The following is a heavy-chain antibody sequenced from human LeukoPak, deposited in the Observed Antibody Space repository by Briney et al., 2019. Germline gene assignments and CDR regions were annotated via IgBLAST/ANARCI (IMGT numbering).Heavy chain of an antibody. V-gene: IGHV4-34*01. D-gene: IGHD3-9*01. Sequence: PGGSLRLSCAASGFTFSSYSMNWVRQAPGKGLEWIGEINHSGSTNYNPSLKSRVTISVDTSKNQFSLKLSSVTAADTAVYYCASRGLRYFDWLHLPREPILDYWGQGTLVTVSS. CDR3: ASRGLRYFDWLHLPREPILDY. J-gene: IGHJ4*02. CDR2: INHSGST. CDR1: GFTFSSYS.